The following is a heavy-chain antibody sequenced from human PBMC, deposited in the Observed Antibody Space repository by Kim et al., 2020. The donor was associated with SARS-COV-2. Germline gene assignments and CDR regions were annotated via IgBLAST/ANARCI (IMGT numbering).Heavy chain of an antibody. J-gene: IGHJ5*02. Sequence: GGSLRLSCAASGFTFSSYGMHWVRQAPGKGLEWVAVISYDGSNKYYADSVKGRFTISRDNSKNTLYLQMNSLRAEDTAVYYCAKAGYCSSTSCFRYQNWFDPWGQGTLVTVSS. CDR3: AKAGYCSSTSCFRYQNWFDP. D-gene: IGHD2-2*01. CDR1: GFTFSSYG. V-gene: IGHV3-30*18. CDR2: ISYDGSNK.